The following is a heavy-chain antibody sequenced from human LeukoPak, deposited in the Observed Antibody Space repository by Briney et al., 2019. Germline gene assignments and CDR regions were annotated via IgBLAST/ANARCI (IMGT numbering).Heavy chain of an antibody. D-gene: IGHD4-17*01. CDR3: AKDFGEVNDYGDPRVWAGYFDY. J-gene: IGHJ4*02. CDR1: GFTFSNAW. V-gene: IGHV3-30*18. CDR2: ISYDGSNE. Sequence: PGGSLRLSCAASGFTFSNAWMSWVRQAPGKGLEWVAVISYDGSNENYADSVKGRFTISRDNSKNTLFLQLNSLRAEDTAVYYCAKDFGEVNDYGDPRVWAGYFDYWGQGTLVTVSS.